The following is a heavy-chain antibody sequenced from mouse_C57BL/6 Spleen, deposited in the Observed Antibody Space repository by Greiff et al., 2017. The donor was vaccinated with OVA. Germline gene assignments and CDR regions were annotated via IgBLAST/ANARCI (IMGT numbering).Heavy chain of an antibody. V-gene: IGHV5-17*01. CDR1: GFTFSDYG. J-gene: IGHJ4*01. D-gene: IGHD1-1*01. Sequence: VKLVESGGGLVKPGGSLKLSCAASGFTFSDYGMHWVRQAPEKGLEWVAYISSGSSTIYYADTGKGRFTISRYNAKNTLFLQMTSLRSEDTAMYYCARRTVAPYAMDYWGQGTSVTVSS. CDR2: ISSGSSTI. CDR3: ARRTVAPYAMDY.